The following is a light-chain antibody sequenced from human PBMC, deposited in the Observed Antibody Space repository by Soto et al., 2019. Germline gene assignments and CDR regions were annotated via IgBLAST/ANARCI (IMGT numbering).Light chain of an antibody. CDR2: GAS. J-gene: IGKJ1*01. CDR3: QQYGSSPRT. V-gene: IGKV3-20*01. Sequence: EIVLTQSPGTLSLSPGERATLSCRASQSVTSNYLAWYQLTPGQAPRLLIYGASRRATGIPDRFSGSGSGTDFTLTISRLEPEDFAVYFCQQYGSSPRTFGQGTKVEIK. CDR1: QSVTSNY.